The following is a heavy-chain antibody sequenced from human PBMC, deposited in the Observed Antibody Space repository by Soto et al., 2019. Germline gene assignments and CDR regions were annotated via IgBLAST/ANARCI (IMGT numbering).Heavy chain of an antibody. CDR3: ATHLDSRGPYYFDY. CDR2: ISAYNGNT. CDR1: GYTFTSYG. D-gene: IGHD3-22*01. V-gene: IGHV1-18*01. Sequence: ASVKVSCKASGYTFTSYGISWVRQAPGQGLEWMGWISAYNGNTNYARKLQGRVTMTTDTSTSTAYMELRSLRSDDTAVYYCATHLDSRGPYYFDYWGQGTLVTVSS. J-gene: IGHJ4*02.